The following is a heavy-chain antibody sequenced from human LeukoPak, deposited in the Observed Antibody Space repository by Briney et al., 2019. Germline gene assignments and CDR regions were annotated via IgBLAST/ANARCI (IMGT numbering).Heavy chain of an antibody. CDR2: IFYSGST. Sequence: SETLSLTCTVSGDSIGNSNYCWAWVRQPPGKGREGLVSIFYSGSTYYTPSLKSRVTITIDRSHNHFYLNLHSVTAADTTTYYCGRRGITSSSSFFAYWGQGTLVTVSS. J-gene: IGHJ4*02. CDR1: GDSIGNSNYC. V-gene: IGHV4-39*02. CDR3: GRRGITSSSSFFAY. D-gene: IGHD6-13*01.